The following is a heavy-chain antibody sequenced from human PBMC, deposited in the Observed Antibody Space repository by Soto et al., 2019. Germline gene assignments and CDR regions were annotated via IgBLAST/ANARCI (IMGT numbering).Heavy chain of an antibody. J-gene: IGHJ4*02. D-gene: IGHD2-21*01. CDR1: GYTFSDFY. CDR3: ARACGAGNFFYFNS. Sequence: QVQLVQSGAEVKKPGASVKVSCKASGYTFSDFYVHWVRQAPGHGLELMGWMNPNNGDTYYAEKFEGWVSMTRDTSISTAYMELRELKSDDSAVYFCARACGAGNFFYFNSWGQGTLVTVSS. CDR2: MNPNNGDT. V-gene: IGHV1-2*04.